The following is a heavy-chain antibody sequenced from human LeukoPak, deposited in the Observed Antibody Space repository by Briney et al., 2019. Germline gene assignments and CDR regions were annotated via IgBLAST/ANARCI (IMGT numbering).Heavy chain of an antibody. Sequence: PGRSLRLSCAASGFTFNSYAMHWVRQAPGKGLEWVAVISYDGSNKHYADSVKGRLTISRDNSKNTMYLRMNSLRIEDTAVYYCARDRGWAFDIWGQGTMVTVSS. CDR1: GFTFNSYA. J-gene: IGHJ3*02. V-gene: IGHV3-30-3*01. CDR2: ISYDGSNK. CDR3: ARDRGWAFDI.